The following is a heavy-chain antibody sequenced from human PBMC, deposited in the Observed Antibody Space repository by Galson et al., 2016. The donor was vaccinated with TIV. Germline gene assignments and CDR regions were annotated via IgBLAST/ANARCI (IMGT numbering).Heavy chain of an antibody. J-gene: IGHJ3*01. CDR1: GYSFTGYF. CDR2: INPKTGAT. V-gene: IGHV1-2*02. D-gene: IGHD3-10*01. CDR3: ARSDSYYKYALDV. Sequence: SVKVSCKASGYSFTGYFMHWVRQAPGQGLEWMGWINPKTGATTYAQEFQGRITMTRDTSASTVYMALNRLQSDDTAVYYCARSDSYYKYALDVWGQGTTVTVSS.